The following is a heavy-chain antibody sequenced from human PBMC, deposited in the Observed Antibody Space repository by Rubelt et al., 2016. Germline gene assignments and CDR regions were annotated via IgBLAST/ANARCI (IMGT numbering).Heavy chain of an antibody. Sequence: QVHLQQWGTGLLRPSETLSLTCAVYGGSFSGYYWNWIRQPPGKGLQWIGEIDHSGTTNYNPSLKSRFTISVDPSKNQFSLRLTSVTAADTARYYCARFTQAGGNSDFDYWGQGALVIVSS. CDR1: GGSFSGYY. CDR3: ARFTQAGGNSDFDY. V-gene: IGHV4-34*01. D-gene: IGHD4-23*01. J-gene: IGHJ4*02. CDR2: IDHSGTT.